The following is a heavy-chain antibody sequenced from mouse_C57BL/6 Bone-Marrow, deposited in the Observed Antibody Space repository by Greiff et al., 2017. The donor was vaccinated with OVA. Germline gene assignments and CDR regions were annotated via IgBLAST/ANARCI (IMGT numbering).Heavy chain of an antibody. D-gene: IGHD1-1*01. Sequence: EVQRVESGGGLVKPGGSLKLSCAASGFTFSSYAMSWVRQTPDKRLEWVATISDGGSYTYYPDNVKGRFTISRDNAKNNLYLQMSHLKSEDTAMYYCARGYYGNYFDYWGQGTTLTVSS. CDR3: ARGYYGNYFDY. CDR1: GFTFSSYA. CDR2: ISDGGSYT. V-gene: IGHV5-4*01. J-gene: IGHJ2*01.